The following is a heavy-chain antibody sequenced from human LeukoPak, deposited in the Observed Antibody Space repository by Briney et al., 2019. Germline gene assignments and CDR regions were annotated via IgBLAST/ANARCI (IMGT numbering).Heavy chain of an antibody. CDR1: GFTFSNSG. CDR3: AREGATTAFDY. CDR2: IYSGGRT. D-gene: IGHD1-26*01. V-gene: IGHV3-53*01. Sequence: GGTLRLSCAASGFTFSNSGMNWVRQAPGKGLEWVSIIYSGGRTYYADSAKGRFTISRDIFKNTVYLQMNSLRAEDTAVYYCAREGATTAFDYWGQGTLVTVSS. J-gene: IGHJ4*02.